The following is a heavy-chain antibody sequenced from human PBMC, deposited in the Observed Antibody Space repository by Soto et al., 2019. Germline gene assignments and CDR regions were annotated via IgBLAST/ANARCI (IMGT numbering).Heavy chain of an antibody. D-gene: IGHD6-6*01. Sequence: EVQLVESGGGLVQPGGSLRLSCAASGFSFSTYSMNWVRQAPGKGLEWVSYISSRSYTIYYIDSVTGRFTISRDNAKSSLYLQMNSLRDEDTAVYYCARGGSSSDNGRDVWGQGTTVTVSS. CDR3: ARGGSSSDNGRDV. CDR1: GFSFSTYS. J-gene: IGHJ6*02. CDR2: ISSRSYTI. V-gene: IGHV3-48*02.